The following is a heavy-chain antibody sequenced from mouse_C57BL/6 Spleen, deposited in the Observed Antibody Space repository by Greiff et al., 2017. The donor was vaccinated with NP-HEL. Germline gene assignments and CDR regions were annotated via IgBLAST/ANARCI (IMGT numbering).Heavy chain of an antibody. CDR1: GFTFTDYY. D-gene: IGHD2-1*01. V-gene: IGHV7-3*01. Sequence: EVKLIESGGGLVQPGGSLSLSCAASGFTFTDYYMSWVRQPPGKALEWLGFIRNKANGYTTEYSASVKGRVTISRDNSQSILYLQMNALRAEDSATYDCANYYGNYWYFDVWGTGTTVTVSS. J-gene: IGHJ1*03. CDR2: IRNKANGYTT. CDR3: ANYYGNYWYFDV.